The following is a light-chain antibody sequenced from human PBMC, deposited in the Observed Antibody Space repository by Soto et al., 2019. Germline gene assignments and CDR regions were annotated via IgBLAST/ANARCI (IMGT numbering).Light chain of an antibody. Sequence: QSVLTQPPSASGSPGQSVTISCTGTSSDVGGYNYVTWYQRPPGKDHILMIYEVSMRHSGVPDRFSGSKSCNTASLTVSCLQAEDDAYYYCSSYTDSSNFAFGTGTKLTVL. CDR3: SSYTDSSNFA. J-gene: IGLJ1*01. CDR2: EVS. CDR1: SSDVGGYNY. V-gene: IGLV2-8*01.